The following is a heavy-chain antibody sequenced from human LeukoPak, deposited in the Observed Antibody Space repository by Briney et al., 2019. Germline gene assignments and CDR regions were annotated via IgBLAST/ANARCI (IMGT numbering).Heavy chain of an antibody. CDR1: GVTFSSHS. Sequence: GGSLRLSCAPSGVTFSSHSMHWVRHAPGEGRVWVSGISNEGTSTTYADSVKGRFTISRDNAKNTLYLQMHSLGVEDTAVYSCARGWFGPDSCGQGTLVTVSS. V-gene: IGHV3-74*01. CDR2: ISNEGTST. D-gene: IGHD3-10*01. J-gene: IGHJ5*01. CDR3: ARGWFGPDS.